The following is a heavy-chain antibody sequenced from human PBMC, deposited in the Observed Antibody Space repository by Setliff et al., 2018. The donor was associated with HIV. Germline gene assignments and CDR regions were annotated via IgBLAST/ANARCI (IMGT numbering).Heavy chain of an antibody. CDR2: INSYNGNT. J-gene: IGHJ6*02. CDR3: SRSGVPPYYYYGMDV. Sequence: ASVKVSCKASGYTFINYGINWLRQAPGQGLEWMGWINSYNGNTKFAQKFQGRVTMTTDTSTTTAFMELRSLKADDTGIYYCSRSGVPPYYYYGMDVWGQGTTVTVSS. D-gene: IGHD3-10*01. V-gene: IGHV1-18*01. CDR1: GYTFINYG.